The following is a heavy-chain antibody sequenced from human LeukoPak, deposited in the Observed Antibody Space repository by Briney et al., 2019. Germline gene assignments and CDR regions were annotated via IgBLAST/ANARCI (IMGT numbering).Heavy chain of an antibody. J-gene: IGHJ4*02. CDR1: GYTFTSYG. V-gene: IGHV1-18*01. D-gene: IGHD5-12*01. Sequence: GASVKVSCKASGYTFTSYGISWVRQAPGQGLEWMGWISTYNGNTNFAQKLQGRVTMTTDTSTSTAYMELRSLRSDDTAVYYCARSNRLVTTILLDYWGQGTLVIVSS. CDR3: ARSNRLVTTILLDY. CDR2: ISTYNGNT.